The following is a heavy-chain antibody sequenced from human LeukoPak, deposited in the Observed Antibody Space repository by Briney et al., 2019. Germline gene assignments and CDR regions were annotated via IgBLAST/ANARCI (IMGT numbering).Heavy chain of an antibody. V-gene: IGHV3-21*01. J-gene: IGHJ2*01. CDR1: GFTFSGYS. CDR2: ISSSGTYI. D-gene: IGHD3-16*01. Sequence: GGSLRLSCAASGFTFSGYSMSWVRQAPGKGLEWVSSISSSGTYIYYADSMKGRFTISRDNAKNSLYLQMNSLRAEDTAMYYCARVITPRGYFDLWGRGTLVTVSS. CDR3: ARVITPRGYFDL.